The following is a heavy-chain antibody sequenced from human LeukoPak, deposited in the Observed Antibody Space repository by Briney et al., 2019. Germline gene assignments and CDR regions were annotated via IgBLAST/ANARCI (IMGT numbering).Heavy chain of an antibody. Sequence: ASVKVSCKASGYTFTSYGISWVRQAPGQGLEWMGRIIPILGIANYAQKFQGRVTITADKSTSTAYMELSSLRSEDTAVYYCARFFRSTEYDSSGYWGQGTLVTVSS. CDR3: ARFFRSTEYDSSGY. V-gene: IGHV1-69*04. D-gene: IGHD3-22*01. CDR1: GYTFTSYG. CDR2: IIPILGIA. J-gene: IGHJ4*02.